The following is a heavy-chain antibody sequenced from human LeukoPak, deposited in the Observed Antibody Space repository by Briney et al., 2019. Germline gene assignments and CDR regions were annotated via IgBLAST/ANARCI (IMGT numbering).Heavy chain of an antibody. J-gene: IGHJ5*02. Sequence: SGTPSLTCAVSGGSISSSNWWSWVRQPPGKGLEWIGEIYHSGSTNYNPSLKSQVTISVDKSKNQFFLKLSSVTAADTAVYYCARGPGIAVAAPGWFDPWGQGTLVTVSS. V-gene: IGHV4-4*02. D-gene: IGHD6-19*01. CDR2: IYHSGST. CDR1: GGSISSSNW. CDR3: ARGPGIAVAAPGWFDP.